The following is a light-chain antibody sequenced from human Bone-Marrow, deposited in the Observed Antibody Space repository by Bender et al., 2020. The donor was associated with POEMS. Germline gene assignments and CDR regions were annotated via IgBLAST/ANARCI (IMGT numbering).Light chain of an antibody. J-gene: IGLJ1*01. CDR2: EVS. Sequence: QSALTQPASVSGSPGQSITISCTGTSSDVGSYNVVTWYQQHPGKVPKLIVYEVSKRPSGVPDRFSGSKSGNTASLTVSGLQAEDEADYYCCSYTGSTYVFGTGTQVTVL. CDR1: SSDVGSYNV. CDR3: CSYTGSTYV. V-gene: IGLV2-14*02.